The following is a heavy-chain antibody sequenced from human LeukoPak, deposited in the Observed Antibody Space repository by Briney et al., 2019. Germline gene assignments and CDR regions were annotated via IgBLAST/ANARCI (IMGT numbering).Heavy chain of an antibody. CDR3: ARGSHYEWYFDY. D-gene: IGHD3-3*01. CDR2: IYYSGST. J-gene: IGHJ4*02. V-gene: IGHV4-30-4*08. Sequence: SETLSLTCTVSGDSISTSNFYWGWVRQPPGKGLEWIGYIYYSGSTYYNPSLKSRVTISVDTSKNQFSLKLSSVTAADTAVYYCARGSHYEWYFDYWGQGTLVTVSS. CDR1: GDSISTSNFY.